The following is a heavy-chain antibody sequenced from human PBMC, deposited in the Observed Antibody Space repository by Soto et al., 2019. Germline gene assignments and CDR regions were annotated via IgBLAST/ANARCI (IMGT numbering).Heavy chain of an antibody. CDR1: GFIFSSYG. D-gene: IGHD3-3*01. CDR3: AKEQSGYDHYAMDV. V-gene: IGHV3-30*18. CDR2: ISYDGINK. J-gene: IGHJ6*02. Sequence: QVQLVESGGGVVKPGRSLRLSCAASGFIFSSYGMHWVRQAPGKGLEWVAVISYDGINKNHADSVKGRFTITRDNSKNTLHLQMHSLRAEDPAVYYSAKEQSGYDHYAMDVWCQGPAVTVSS.